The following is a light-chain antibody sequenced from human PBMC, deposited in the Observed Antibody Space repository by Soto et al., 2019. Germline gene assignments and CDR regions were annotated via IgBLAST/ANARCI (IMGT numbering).Light chain of an antibody. CDR2: TNN. V-gene: IGLV1-47*01. J-gene: IGLJ7*01. CDR3: AAWDDSLSGPGV. Sequence: QSVLTQPPSASGTPGQRVTISCSGSSSNIGNFYVYWYQQLPGTAPKLLIYTNNQRPLGVPDRFSGSKSGTSASLAISGLRSEDEADYYCAAWDDSLSGPGVFGGGTQLTVL. CDR1: SSNIGNFY.